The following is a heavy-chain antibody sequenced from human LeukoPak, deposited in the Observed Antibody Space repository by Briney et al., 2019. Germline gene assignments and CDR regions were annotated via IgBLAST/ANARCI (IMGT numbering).Heavy chain of an antibody. CDR1: GFTFTSYW. CDR2: IKHDGSEK. V-gene: IGHV3-7*01. J-gene: IGHJ5*02. D-gene: IGHD3-22*01. Sequence: PGGSLRLSCAASGFTFTSYWMSWVRQAPGKGLEWVANIKHDGSEKYYVDSVKGRFTISRDNAKNSLYLQMNSLRAQDTAVYYCARAPITYDSGGYYYVNWFDPWGQGTLVTVSS. CDR3: ARAPITYDSGGYYYVNWFDP.